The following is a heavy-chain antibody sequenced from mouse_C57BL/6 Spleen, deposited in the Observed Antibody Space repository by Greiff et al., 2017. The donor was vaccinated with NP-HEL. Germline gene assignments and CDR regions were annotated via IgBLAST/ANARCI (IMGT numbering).Heavy chain of an antibody. CDR2: ISYDGSN. J-gene: IGHJ3*01. CDR3: ARDSPYYYGSSWFAY. D-gene: IGHD1-1*01. Sequence: VQLQQSGPGLVKPSQSLSLTCSVTGYSITSGYYWNWIRQFPGNKLEWMGYISYDGSNNYNPSLKNRISITRDTSKNQFFLKLNSVTTEDTATYYCARDSPYYYGSSWFAYWGQGTLVTVSA. CDR1: GYSITSGYY. V-gene: IGHV3-6*01.